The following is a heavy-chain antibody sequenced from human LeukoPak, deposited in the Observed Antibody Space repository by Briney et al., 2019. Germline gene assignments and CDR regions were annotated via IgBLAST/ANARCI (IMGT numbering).Heavy chain of an antibody. CDR1: GFTLSSYA. CDR2: ISGSGTRT. J-gene: IGHJ4*02. CDR3: AKAPTKEEVWLVLNYFDY. Sequence: AGGSLRLSCVGSGFTLSSYAMSWVRQAPGKGLEWVSAISGSGTRTYYADSVKGRFTISSDNSKNPLYLQMSSLRADDTAVYYCAKAPTKEEVWLVLNYFDYWGQGTLVSVSS. D-gene: IGHD3-22*01. V-gene: IGHV3-23*01.